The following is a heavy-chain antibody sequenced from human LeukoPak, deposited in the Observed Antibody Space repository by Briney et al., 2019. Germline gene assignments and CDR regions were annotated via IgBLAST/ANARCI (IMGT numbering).Heavy chain of an antibody. CDR3: ARGRAAAAAFDY. D-gene: IGHD6-13*01. V-gene: IGHV4-31*03. J-gene: IGHJ4*02. CDR2: IYYSGST. CDR1: RGSISSGGYY. Sequence: SETLSLTCTVSRGSISSGGYYCSWIRQHPGKGLEWIGYIYYSGSTYYNPSLKSRVTISVDTSKNQFSLKLSSVTAADTAVYYCARGRAAAAAFDYCGQGTLVTVSS.